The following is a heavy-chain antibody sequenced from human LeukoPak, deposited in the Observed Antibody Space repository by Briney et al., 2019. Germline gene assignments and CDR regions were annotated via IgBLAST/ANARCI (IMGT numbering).Heavy chain of an antibody. J-gene: IGHJ5*02. CDR2: IYYSGST. CDR1: GGSISSGDYY. D-gene: IGHD2-2*02. Sequence: SQTLSLTCTVSGGSISSGDYYWSWIRQPPGKGLEWIGYIYYSGSTYYNPSLKSRVTISVDTSKNQFPLKLSSVTAADTAVYYCARLGYCSSTSCYTLQGWFDPWGQGTLVTVSS. V-gene: IGHV4-30-4*01. CDR3: ARLGYCSSTSCYTLQGWFDP.